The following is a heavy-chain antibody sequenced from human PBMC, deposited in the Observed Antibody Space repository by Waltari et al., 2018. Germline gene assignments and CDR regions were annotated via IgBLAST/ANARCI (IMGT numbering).Heavy chain of an antibody. Sequence: QVQLVESGGGVVQPGRFLRLSCADSGFNFSAYSMHWVRQSPGKGLEWVELMSYDGSKEYYADAVKGRFTISRDNSKNTLYLQMNSLSAEDTGVYYCAREPLRGSYRCTFDFWGQGTLVTVSS. CDR3: AREPLRGSYRCTFDF. J-gene: IGHJ4*02. CDR2: MSYDGSKE. CDR1: GFNFSAYS. V-gene: IGHV3-30-3*01. D-gene: IGHD3-16*02.